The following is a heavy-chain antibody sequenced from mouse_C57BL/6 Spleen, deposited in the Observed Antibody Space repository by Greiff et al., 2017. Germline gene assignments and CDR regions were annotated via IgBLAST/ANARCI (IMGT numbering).Heavy chain of an antibody. D-gene: IGHD1-1*01. CDR1: GYAFSSSW. CDR3: ARKGDTTVVALDY. J-gene: IGHJ2*01. V-gene: IGHV1-82*01. Sequence: QVQLQQSGPELVKPGASVKISCKASGYAFSSSWMNWVKQRPGKGLEWIGRIYPGDGDTNYNGKFKGKATLTADKSSSTAYMQLSSLTSVDSAVYCCARKGDTTVVALDYWGQGTTLTVSS. CDR2: IYPGDGDT.